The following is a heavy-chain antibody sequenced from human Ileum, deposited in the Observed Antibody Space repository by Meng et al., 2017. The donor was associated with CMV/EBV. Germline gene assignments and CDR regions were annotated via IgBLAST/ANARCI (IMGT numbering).Heavy chain of an antibody. J-gene: IGHJ6*02. CDR3: AREIYCSSSSFYSKYGMDV. CDR2: IFSGGST. Sequence: GGSLRLSCAASGFTVSTNYMSWVRQAPGKGLEWVSVIFSGGSTYYADSVKGRFTIYRDNTKNTLYLQMNSLRDEDTAVYYRAREIYCSSSSFYSKYGMDVWGQGTTVTVSS. V-gene: IGHV3-53*01. CDR1: GFTVSTNY. D-gene: IGHD2/OR15-2a*01.